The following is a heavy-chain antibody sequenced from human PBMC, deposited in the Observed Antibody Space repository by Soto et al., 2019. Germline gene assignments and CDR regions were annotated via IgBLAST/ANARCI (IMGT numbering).Heavy chain of an antibody. CDR1: GGTFSSYA. D-gene: IGHD5-18*01. V-gene: IGHV1-69*13. Sequence: SVKGSCKASGGTFSSYAISLARRAPGQGLEWMGGIIPIFGTANYAQKFQGRVTITADESTSTAYMELSSLRSEDTAVYYCASPLDTAMVGHYYYGMDVWGQGTTVTVSS. CDR3: ASPLDTAMVGHYYYGMDV. CDR2: IIPIFGTA. J-gene: IGHJ6*01.